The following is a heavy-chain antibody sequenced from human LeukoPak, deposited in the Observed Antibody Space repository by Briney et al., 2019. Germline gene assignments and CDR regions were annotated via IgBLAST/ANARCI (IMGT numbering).Heavy chain of an antibody. Sequence: SETLSLACTVSGGSISSYYWSWIRQPAGKGLEWIGRIYTSGSTNYNPSLKSRVTMSVDTSKNQFSLKLSSVTAADTAVYYCARSPTVPAATHFDYWGLGTLVTVSS. V-gene: IGHV4-4*07. CDR1: GGSISSYY. CDR2: IYTSGST. CDR3: ARSPTVPAATHFDY. D-gene: IGHD2-2*01. J-gene: IGHJ4*02.